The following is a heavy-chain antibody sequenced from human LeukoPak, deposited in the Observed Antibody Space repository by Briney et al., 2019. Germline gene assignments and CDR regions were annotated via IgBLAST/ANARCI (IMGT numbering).Heavy chain of an antibody. CDR2: ISSSSSTI. Sequence: QPGGSLRLSCTASGFTFSTYSMNWVRQAPGKGLEWVSYISSSSSTIYYADSVKGRFTISRDNGKNSLFLQMSSLRVQDTAVYYCARRFTTSWSGFDPWGQGTLVTVSS. J-gene: IGHJ5*02. D-gene: IGHD6-13*01. V-gene: IGHV3-48*04. CDR1: GFTFSTYS. CDR3: ARRFTTSWSGFDP.